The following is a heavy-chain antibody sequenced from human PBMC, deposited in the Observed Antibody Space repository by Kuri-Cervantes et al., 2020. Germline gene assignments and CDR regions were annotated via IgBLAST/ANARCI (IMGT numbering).Heavy chain of an antibody. J-gene: IGHJ6*02. CDR3: ARDISTMIQIGYYGMDV. Sequence: SVKVSCKASGGTFSSYAISWVRQAPGQGLEWMGGIIPIFGTANYAQKFQGRVTMTRDTSISTAYMELSRLRSDDTAVYYCARDISTMIQIGYYGMDVWGQGTTVTVSS. CDR1: GGTFSSYA. D-gene: IGHD3-22*01. CDR2: IIPIFGTA. V-gene: IGHV1-69*05.